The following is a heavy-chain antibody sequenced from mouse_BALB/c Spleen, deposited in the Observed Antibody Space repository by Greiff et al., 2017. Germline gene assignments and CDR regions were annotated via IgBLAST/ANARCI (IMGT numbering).Heavy chain of an antibody. CDR1: GYTFTDYW. D-gene: IGHD2-4*01. CDR3: ARGGLRAWFDY. V-gene: IGHV1-69*01. J-gene: IGHJ3*01. Sequence: QVQLKQPGAELVMPGASVKMSCKASGYTFTDYWMHWVKQRPGQGLEWIGAIDTSDSYTSYNQKFKGKATLTVDESSSTAYMQLSSLTSEDSAVYYCARGGLRAWFDYWGQGTLVTVSA. CDR2: IDTSDSYT.